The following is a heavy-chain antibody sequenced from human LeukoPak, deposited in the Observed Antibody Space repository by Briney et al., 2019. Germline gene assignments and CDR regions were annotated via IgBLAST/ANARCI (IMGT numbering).Heavy chain of an antibody. CDR2: INPNSGGT. Sequence: ASVKVSCKASGYTFTGYYMHWVRQAPGQGLEWMGWINPNSGGTNYAQKFQGRVTMTRDTSISTAYMEPSRLRSDDTAVYYCARDQTVVPAAIGLPDYYYYMDVWGKGTTVTVSS. CDR3: ARDQTVVPAAIGLPDYYYYMDV. D-gene: IGHD2-2*01. CDR1: GYTFTGYY. J-gene: IGHJ6*03. V-gene: IGHV1-2*02.